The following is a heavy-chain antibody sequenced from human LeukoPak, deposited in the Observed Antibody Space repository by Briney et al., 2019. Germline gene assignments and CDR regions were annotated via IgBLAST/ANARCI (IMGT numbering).Heavy chain of an antibody. CDR1: GFTFSSYA. CDR2: ISGSGGST. CDR3: ARGCSSTSCYGY. Sequence: TGGSLRLSCAASGFTFSSYAMSWVRQAPGKGLEWVSAISGSGGSTYYADSVKGRFTISRDNSKNTLYLQMNSLRAEDTAVYYCARGCSSTSCYGYWGQGTLVTVSS. V-gene: IGHV3-23*01. J-gene: IGHJ4*02. D-gene: IGHD2-2*01.